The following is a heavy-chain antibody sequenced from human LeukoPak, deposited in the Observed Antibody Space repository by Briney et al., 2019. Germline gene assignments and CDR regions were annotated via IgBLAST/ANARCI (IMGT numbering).Heavy chain of an antibody. CDR2: IYYSGST. CDR3: AYSGSYLGFDY. J-gene: IGHJ4*02. Sequence: SETLSLTCTVSGGSISSYYWSWIRQPPGKGLEWVGYIYYSGSTNYNPSLKSRVTISVDTSKNQFSLKLSSVTAADTAVYYCAYSGSYLGFDYWGQGTLVTVSS. D-gene: IGHD1-26*01. CDR1: GGSISSYY. V-gene: IGHV4-59*01.